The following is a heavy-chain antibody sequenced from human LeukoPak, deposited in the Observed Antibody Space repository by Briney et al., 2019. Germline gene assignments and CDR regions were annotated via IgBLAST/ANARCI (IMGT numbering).Heavy chain of an antibody. CDR2: MNPNSANT. V-gene: IGHV1-8*01. J-gene: IGHJ6*02. Sequence: ASVKVSCKASGYTFTTYDINWVRQATGQGLEWMGWMNPNSANTGYAQKFQGRVTMTRNTSISTAYMELSSLRSEGTAVYYCARVPAGDYYYGMDVWGQGTTVTVSS. CDR1: GYTFTTYD. CDR3: ARVPAGDYYYGMDV. D-gene: IGHD2-2*01.